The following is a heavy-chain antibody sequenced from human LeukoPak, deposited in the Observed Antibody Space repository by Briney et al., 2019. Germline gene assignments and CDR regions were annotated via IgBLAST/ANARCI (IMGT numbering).Heavy chain of an antibody. CDR1: GGPVRSYQ. CDR3: ARRTTVTPDWFDP. Sequence: SETPSLASTVSGGPVRSYQWSWIRQPPGKGLEGIGYIYYTGSTNYHPSLKSRITISLDTSKNQFSLKLSSVTAADTAVYYCARRTTVTPDWFDPWGQGTLVTVSS. D-gene: IGHD4-17*01. V-gene: IGHV4-59*08. J-gene: IGHJ5*02. CDR2: IYYTGST.